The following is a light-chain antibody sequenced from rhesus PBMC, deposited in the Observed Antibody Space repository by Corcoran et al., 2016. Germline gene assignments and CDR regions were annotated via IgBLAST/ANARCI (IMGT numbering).Light chain of an antibody. Sequence: QAALTQPRSVSGSPGQSVTVSCTGANSDIGGDNYVSWYQQHPGTAPTLMIYEVSKRPSGVPDRFSGSKSGNTASLTISGLQAEDEADNYGSSYAGSNTCVFGSGTKLTVL. CDR2: EVS. V-gene: IGLV2-32*02. J-gene: IGLJ6*01. CDR1: NSDIGGDNY. CDR3: SSYAGSNTCV.